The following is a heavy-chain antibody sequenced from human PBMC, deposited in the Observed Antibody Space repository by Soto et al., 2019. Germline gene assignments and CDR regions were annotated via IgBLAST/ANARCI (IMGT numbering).Heavy chain of an antibody. CDR3: ARARYNWNDLGYYYGMDV. V-gene: IGHV3-53*01. CDR1: GFTVSSNY. CDR2: IYSGGST. Sequence: VGSLRLSCAASGFTVSSNYMSWVRQAPGKGLEWVSVIYSGGSTYYADSVKGRFTISRDNSKNTLYLQMNSLRAEDTAVYYCARARYNWNDLGYYYGMDVWGQGTTVTVSS. D-gene: IGHD1-20*01. J-gene: IGHJ6*02.